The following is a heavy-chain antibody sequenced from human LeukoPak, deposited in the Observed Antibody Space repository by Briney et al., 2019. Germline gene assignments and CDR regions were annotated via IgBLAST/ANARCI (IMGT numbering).Heavy chain of an antibody. V-gene: IGHV3-21*04. CDR3: AKDMSQYYFASLADAFDI. D-gene: IGHD2/OR15-2a*01. CDR2: ISFSSSYK. J-gene: IGHJ3*02. CDR1: GFTFSNYS. Sequence: GGSLRLSCAASGFTFSNYSMNWVRQAPGKGLEWVSSISFSSSYKYYADSVKGRFTISRDNAKNSLYLQMNSLRAEDTALYYCAKDMSQYYFASLADAFDIWGQGTMVTVSS.